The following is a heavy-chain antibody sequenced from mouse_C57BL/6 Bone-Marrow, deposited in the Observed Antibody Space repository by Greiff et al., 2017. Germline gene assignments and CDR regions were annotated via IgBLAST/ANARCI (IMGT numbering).Heavy chain of an antibody. CDR3: ASSLYYGSYYYAMDY. Sequence: QVQLQQPGAELVKPGASVKLSCKASGYTFTSYWMQWVKQRPGQGLEWIGEIDPSDSYTNYNQKFKGKATLTVDTSSSTAYMQLSSLTSEDSAVYYCASSLYYGSYYYAMDYWGQGTSVTVSS. J-gene: IGHJ4*01. D-gene: IGHD1-1*01. V-gene: IGHV1-50*01. CDR1: GYTFTSYW. CDR2: IDPSDSYT.